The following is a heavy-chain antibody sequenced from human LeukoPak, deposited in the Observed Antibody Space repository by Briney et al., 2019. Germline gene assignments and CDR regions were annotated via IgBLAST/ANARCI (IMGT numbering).Heavy chain of an antibody. CDR3: ARVRLSILTGQEPIQ. V-gene: IGHV3-48*02. D-gene: IGHD3-9*01. Sequence: PGGSLRLSCAASGFTFSSYSMNGLRQAPGKGLEGVSYISSSSSTIYYADSVKGRFTISRDNAKNSLYLQMNSLRDEDTAVYYCARVRLSILTGQEPIQWGQGTLVTVSS. CDR1: GFTFSSYS. CDR2: ISSSSSTI. J-gene: IGHJ4*02.